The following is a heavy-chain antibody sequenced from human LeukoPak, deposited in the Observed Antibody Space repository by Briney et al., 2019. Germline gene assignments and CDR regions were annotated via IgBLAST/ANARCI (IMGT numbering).Heavy chain of an antibody. CDR2: IYTSGST. CDR3: ARLDYYGSGSYRSIGN. V-gene: IGHV4-4*07. J-gene: IGHJ4*02. CDR1: GGSISSYY. Sequence: SETLSLTCTVSGGSISSYYWSWIRQPAGKGLEWIGRIYTSGSTNYNPSLKSRVTMSVDTSKNQFSLKLSSVTAADTAVYYCARLDYYGSGSYRSIGNWGQGTLVTVSS. D-gene: IGHD3-10*01.